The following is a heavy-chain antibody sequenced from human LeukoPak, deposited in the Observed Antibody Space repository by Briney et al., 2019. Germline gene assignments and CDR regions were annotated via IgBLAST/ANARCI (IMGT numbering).Heavy chain of an antibody. J-gene: IGHJ4*02. D-gene: IGHD3-10*01. CDR1: GYSFNYW. Sequence: GESLKISCKGSGYSFNYWIGWVRQMPGKGLEWMGIIYSGDSDTRYSPSFQGQVTLSADRSISTAYLQWSSLKASDSAMYYCARQDGSGLYYFDYWGQGTLVTVSS. CDR2: IYSGDSDT. CDR3: ARQDGSGLYYFDY. V-gene: IGHV5-51*01.